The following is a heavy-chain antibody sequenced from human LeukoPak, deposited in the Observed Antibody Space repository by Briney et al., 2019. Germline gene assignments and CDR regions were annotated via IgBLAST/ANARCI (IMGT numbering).Heavy chain of an antibody. CDR2: IYYSGST. CDR3: ARHGVAGTGGARYNWFDP. Sequence: SETLSLTCTVSRGSISSYYWSWIRQPPGKGLEWIGYIYYSGSTNYNPSLKSRVTISVDTSKNQFSLKLSSVTAADTAVYYCARHGVAGTGGARYNWFDPWGQGTLVTVSS. V-gene: IGHV4-59*01. J-gene: IGHJ5*02. D-gene: IGHD6-19*01. CDR1: RGSISSYY.